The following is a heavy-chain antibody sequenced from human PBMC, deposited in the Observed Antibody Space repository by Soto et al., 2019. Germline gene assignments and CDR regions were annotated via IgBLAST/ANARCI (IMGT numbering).Heavy chain of an antibody. D-gene: IGHD3-22*01. CDR1: GVSINSGGYY. CDR3: AKSEACDSSGYLTYYYYSGMDV. CDR2: IYYSGST. Sequence: PSETLSLTCIVSGVSINSGGYYWTWIRQHPGEGLEWIGYIYYSGSTHYNPSLKSRLTISVDTSKNQFSLRLSSVTAADTAVYYCAKSEACDSSGYLTYYYYSGMDVWGQGTTVTVSS. J-gene: IGHJ6*02. V-gene: IGHV4-31*03.